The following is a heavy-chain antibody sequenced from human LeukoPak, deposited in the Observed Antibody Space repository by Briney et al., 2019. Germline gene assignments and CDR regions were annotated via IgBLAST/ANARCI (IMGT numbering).Heavy chain of an antibody. J-gene: IGHJ4*02. D-gene: IGHD6-19*01. CDR1: GFTFTTYS. V-gene: IGHV3-30*04. CDR2: ISGDGKIK. Sequence: TGGSLRLSCAASGFTFTTYSMHWVRQAPGKGLEWVAVISGDGKIKWTADSVKGRFTISRDNSKNTLYLQINSLRAEDTAVYYCASPRSETDYWGQGTLVTVSS. CDR3: ASPRSETDY.